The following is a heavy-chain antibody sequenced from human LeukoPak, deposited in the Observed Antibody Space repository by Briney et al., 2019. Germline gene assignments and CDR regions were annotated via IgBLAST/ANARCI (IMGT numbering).Heavy chain of an antibody. J-gene: IGHJ6*02. Sequence: SVKVSCKASGGTFSSYGISWVRQAPGQGLEWMGGIIPIFGTAKYAQKFQGRVTMTTDESTSTGYMELRSLRSDDTAVYYCASAGSGSYYYYYYGMDVWGQGTTVTVSS. CDR3: ASAGSGSYYYYYYGMDV. D-gene: IGHD3-10*01. CDR2: IIPIFGTA. V-gene: IGHV1-69*05. CDR1: GGTFSSYG.